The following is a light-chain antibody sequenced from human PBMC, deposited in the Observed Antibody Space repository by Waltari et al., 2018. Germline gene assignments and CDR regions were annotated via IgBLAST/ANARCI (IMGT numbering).Light chain of an antibody. CDR3: QQRGNRPPVT. J-gene: IGKJ4*01. CDR1: ESVSNF. Sequence: EIVLTQSPVTLSVSPGERATLSCRASESVSNFLAWYQQRPGQAPRLLIYDASNRAPGIPARFSGSGSGTDFTLTISSLEPEDFAVYYCQQRGNRPPVTFGGGTKVEIK. CDR2: DAS. V-gene: IGKV3-11*01.